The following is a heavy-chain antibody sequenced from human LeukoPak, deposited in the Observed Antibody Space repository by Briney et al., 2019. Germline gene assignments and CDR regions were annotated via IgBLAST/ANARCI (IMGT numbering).Heavy chain of an antibody. V-gene: IGHV1-2*04. Sequence: GASVKVSCKASGYTFTGYYMHWVRQAPGQGLEWMGWINPNSGGTNYAQKFQGWVTMTRDTSISTAYMELSRLRSDDTAVYYCARAYRMYYYDSSGYYTLDYWGQGTLVTVSS. CDR1: GYTFTGYY. J-gene: IGHJ4*02. CDR3: ARAYRMYYYDSSGYYTLDY. CDR2: INPNSGGT. D-gene: IGHD3-22*01.